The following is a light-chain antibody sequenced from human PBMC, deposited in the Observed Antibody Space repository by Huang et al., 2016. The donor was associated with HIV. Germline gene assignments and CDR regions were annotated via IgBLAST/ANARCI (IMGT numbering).Light chain of an antibody. Sequence: EIVMTQSPATLSVSPGERATLSCRASQSVSSNLAWYQQKPGQAPRLLIYGASTRATGIPARFSCSGSGTEFTLTISSLQSEDFAVYYCQQYNNWAPYTFGQGTKLEIK. CDR1: QSVSSN. CDR2: GAS. CDR3: QQYNNWAPYT. V-gene: IGKV3-15*01. J-gene: IGKJ2*01.